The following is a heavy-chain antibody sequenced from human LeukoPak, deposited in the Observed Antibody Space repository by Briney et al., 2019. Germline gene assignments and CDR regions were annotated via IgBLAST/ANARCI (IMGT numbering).Heavy chain of an antibody. CDR1: GFTFSSYS. J-gene: IGHJ3*02. Sequence: GGSLRLSCAASGFTFSSYSMNWVRQAPGKGLEWVSSISSSSSYIYYADSVKGRFTISRDNAKNSLYLQMNSLRAEDTAVYYCAIPALAAPNDAFDIWGQGTMVTVSS. CDR3: AIPALAAPNDAFDI. D-gene: IGHD5-18*01. CDR2: ISSSSSYI. V-gene: IGHV3-21*01.